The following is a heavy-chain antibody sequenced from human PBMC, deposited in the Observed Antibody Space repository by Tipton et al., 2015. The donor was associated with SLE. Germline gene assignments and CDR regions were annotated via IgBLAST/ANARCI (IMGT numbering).Heavy chain of an antibody. J-gene: IGHJ4*02. Sequence: GSLRLSCAVSGFTLNSYWMSWVRQAPGKGLEWVANIKQDGSEIYYVDSVKGRFTISRDTDKNSLFLQMNSLRAEDTGVYYCARGVAVDYWGPGTLVTVSS. CDR1: GFTLNSYW. CDR3: ARGVAVDY. V-gene: IGHV3-7*01. D-gene: IGHD2-15*01. CDR2: IKQDGSEI.